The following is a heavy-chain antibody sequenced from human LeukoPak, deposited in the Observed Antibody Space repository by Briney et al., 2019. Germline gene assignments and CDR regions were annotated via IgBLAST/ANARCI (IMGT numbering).Heavy chain of an antibody. CDR3: AKDIAAVAGTTSNFQH. D-gene: IGHD6-19*01. CDR2: ISWDGGST. Sequence: GGSLRLSCAASGFTFDDYAMHWVRQAPGKGLEWVSLISWDGGSTYCADSVKGRFTISRDNNKNSLYLQMNSLRAEDTALYYCAKDIAAVAGTTSNFQHWGQGTLVTVSS. J-gene: IGHJ1*01. V-gene: IGHV3-43D*03. CDR1: GFTFDDYA.